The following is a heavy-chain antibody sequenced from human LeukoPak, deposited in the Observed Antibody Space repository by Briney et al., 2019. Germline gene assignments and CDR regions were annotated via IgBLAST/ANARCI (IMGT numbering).Heavy chain of an antibody. CDR3: ARDRLSWTSGYDRRYYYYGMDV. CDR2: IYSGGST. J-gene: IGHJ6*02. Sequence: GGSLRLSCAASGFTVSSNYMSWVRQAPGKGLEWVSVIYSGGSTYYADSVKGRFTISRDNSKNTLYLQMNSLRAEDTAVYYCARDRLSWTSGYDRRYYYYGMDVWGQGTTVTVSS. V-gene: IGHV3-53*01. CDR1: GFTVSSNY. D-gene: IGHD5-12*01.